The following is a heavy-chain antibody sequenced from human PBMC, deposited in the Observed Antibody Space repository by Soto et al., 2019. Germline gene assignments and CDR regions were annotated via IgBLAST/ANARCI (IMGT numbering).Heavy chain of an antibody. J-gene: IGHJ4*02. CDR1: GGSISSYY. D-gene: IGHD6-19*01. CDR2: IYYSGST. Sequence: SETLSLTCTVSGGSISSYYWSWIRQPPGKGLEWIGYIYYSGSTNYNPSLKSRVTISVDTSKNQFSLKLSSVTAADTAVYYCARQYYSSGWYLDYWGQGTLVTVSS. V-gene: IGHV4-59*08. CDR3: ARQYYSSGWYLDY.